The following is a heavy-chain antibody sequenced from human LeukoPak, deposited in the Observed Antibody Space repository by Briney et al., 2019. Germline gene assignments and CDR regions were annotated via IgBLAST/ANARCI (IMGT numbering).Heavy chain of an antibody. CDR3: AKDSTQPGPVVVAATYAGFDY. V-gene: IGHV3-20*04. CDR1: GFTFDGYG. CDR2: INCNGGST. J-gene: IGHJ4*02. Sequence: GGSLRLSCAASGFTFDGYGMSWVRQAPGKGLEWVSVINCNGGSTGYADSVKGRFTISRDNAKNSLYLQMNSLRAEDTALYYCAKDSTQPGPVVVAATYAGFDYWGQGTLVTVSS. D-gene: IGHD2-15*01.